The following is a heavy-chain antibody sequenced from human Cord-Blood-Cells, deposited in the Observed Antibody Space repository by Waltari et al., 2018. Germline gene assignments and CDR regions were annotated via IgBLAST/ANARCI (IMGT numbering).Heavy chain of an antibody. J-gene: IGHJ6*02. Sequence: QVTLRESGPALVKPTQTLTLTCTFSGFSLSTSGMCVSWIRQPPGKALEWLALIDWDDDKNYSTSPKTRLTISKDTSKNQVVLTMTNMDPVDTATYYCARIVRYSSSYYYYGMDVWGQGTTVTVSS. CDR1: GFSLSTSGMC. CDR2: IDWDDDK. CDR3: ARIVRYSSSYYYYGMDV. D-gene: IGHD6-6*01. V-gene: IGHV2-70*01.